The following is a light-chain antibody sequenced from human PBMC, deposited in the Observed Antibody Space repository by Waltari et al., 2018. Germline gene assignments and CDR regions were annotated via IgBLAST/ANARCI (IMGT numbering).Light chain of an antibody. CDR3: SSYTSSSTVV. CDR2: EVS. V-gene: IGLV2-14*01. Sequence: QSSLTQPASVSGSPGQSITISCTGTSSDVGGYYSVSWYLQHPGKAPKLMIYEVSNRPSGVSNRFSGSKSGNTASQTISGLQAEDEADYYCSSYTSSSTVVFGGGTKLTVL. J-gene: IGLJ2*01. CDR1: SSDVGGYYS.